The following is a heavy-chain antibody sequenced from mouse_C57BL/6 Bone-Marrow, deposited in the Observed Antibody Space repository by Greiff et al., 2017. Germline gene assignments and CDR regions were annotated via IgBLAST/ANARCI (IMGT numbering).Heavy chain of an antibody. V-gene: IGHV5-9-1*02. D-gene: IGHD2-14*01. J-gene: IGHJ4*01. CDR3: TRGVPQDYAMDY. Sequence: EVQLVESGEGLVKPGGSLKLSCAASGFTFSSYAMSWVRQTPEQRLEWVAYISSGCDYIYSADTVKGRFTFSRDNARNTLYLQMSSLKSEDTAMYYCTRGVPQDYAMDYWGQGTSVTVSS. CDR2: ISSGCDYI. CDR1: GFTFSSYA.